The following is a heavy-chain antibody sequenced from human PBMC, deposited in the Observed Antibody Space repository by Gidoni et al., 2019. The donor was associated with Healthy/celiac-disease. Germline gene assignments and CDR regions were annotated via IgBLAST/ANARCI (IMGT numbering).Heavy chain of an antibody. Sequence: QLQLPESGPGLVKPSETLSLTCTVSGGSTSSSSYYWGWIRQPPGKGLEWIGSIYYSGSTYYNPSLKSRVTISVDTSKNQFSLKLSSVTAADTAVYYCARPHCSGGSCYSSYWYFDLWGRGTLVTVSS. CDR2: IYYSGST. CDR1: GGSTSSSSYY. D-gene: IGHD2-15*01. J-gene: IGHJ2*01. V-gene: IGHV4-39*01. CDR3: ARPHCSGGSCYSSYWYFDL.